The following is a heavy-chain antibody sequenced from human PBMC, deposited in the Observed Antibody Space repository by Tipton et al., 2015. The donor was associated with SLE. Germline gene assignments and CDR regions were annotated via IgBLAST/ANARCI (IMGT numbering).Heavy chain of an antibody. J-gene: IGHJ6*03. D-gene: IGHD2-15*01. CDR1: GGSISSYY. V-gene: IGHV4-4*07. CDR2: IYTSGST. CDR3: ARDGSHCSGGSCYPGGYMDV. Sequence: TLSLTCTVSGGSISSYYWSWIRQPAGKGLEWIGRIYTSGSTNYNPSLKSRVTMSVDTSKNQFSLKLSSVTAADTAVYYCARDGSHCSGGSCYPGGYMDVWGKGTTVTVSS.